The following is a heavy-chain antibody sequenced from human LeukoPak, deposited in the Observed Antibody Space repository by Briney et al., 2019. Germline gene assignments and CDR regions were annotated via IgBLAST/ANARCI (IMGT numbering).Heavy chain of an antibody. D-gene: IGHD3-3*01. CDR1: GNYW. CDR2: INSDGSWT. J-gene: IGHJ5*02. V-gene: IGHV3-74*01. CDR3: TRDFDFSSAT. Sequence: GGSLRLSCAASGNYWMHWVRQVPGKGLVWVSHINSDGSWTSYADSVKGRFTISKDNAKNTVYLQMNSLRAEDTAVYYCTRDFDFSSATWGQGTLVTVSS.